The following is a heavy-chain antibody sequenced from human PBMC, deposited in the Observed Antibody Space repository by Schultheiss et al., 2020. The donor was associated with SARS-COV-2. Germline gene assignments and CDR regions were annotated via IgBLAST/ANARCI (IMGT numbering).Heavy chain of an antibody. CDR2: IYFTGIT. CDR3: ARRRQDTNAYSYFDS. D-gene: IGHD4-11*01. V-gene: IGHV4-59*01. Sequence: SETLSLTCSVSGSSITGFFWTWIRQPPGKGLEQVGNIYFTGITKYNPSLKSRVTISIDTAKNQFSLKLGSVTAADTAVYYCARRRQDTNAYSYFDSWGQGTLVTVSS. J-gene: IGHJ4*02. CDR1: GSSITGFF.